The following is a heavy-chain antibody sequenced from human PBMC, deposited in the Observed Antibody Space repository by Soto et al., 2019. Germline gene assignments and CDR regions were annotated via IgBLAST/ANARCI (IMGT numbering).Heavy chain of an antibody. D-gene: IGHD3-3*01. V-gene: IGHV3-30*18. CDR2: ISYDGTNE. Sequence: GGSLRLSCAASGFTFSSYGVHWVRQAPGKGLEWVAFISYDGTNEYYADSVKGRFTISRDSSKNTLSLQMSSLRPEDTAIYYCAKDLIQFLEWFRPYFDDWGQGTLVTVSS. CDR3: AKDLIQFLEWFRPYFDD. CDR1: GFTFSSYG. J-gene: IGHJ4*02.